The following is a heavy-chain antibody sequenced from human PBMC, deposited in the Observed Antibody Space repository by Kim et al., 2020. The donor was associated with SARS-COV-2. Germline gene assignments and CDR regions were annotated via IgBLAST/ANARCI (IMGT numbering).Heavy chain of an antibody. D-gene: IGHD6-6*01. CDR2: ISSSGSTI. CDR1: GFTFSSYE. J-gene: IGHJ4*02. V-gene: IGHV3-48*03. Sequence: GGSLRLSCAASGFTFSSYEMNWVRQAPGKGLEWVSYISSSGSTIYYADSVKGRFTISRDNAKNSLYLQMNSLRAEDTAVYYCAREGRTARLFDYWGQGTLVTVSS. CDR3: AREGRTARLFDY.